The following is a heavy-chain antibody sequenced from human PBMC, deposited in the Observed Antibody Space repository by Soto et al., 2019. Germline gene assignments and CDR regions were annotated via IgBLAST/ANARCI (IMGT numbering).Heavy chain of an antibody. CDR2: IGTSGSYI. CDR3: ARGSAFIGLDY. D-gene: IGHD1-26*01. Sequence: PGGSLRLSCAVSGFMFSGYSTNWVRQAPGKGLEWVSSIGTSGSYIYDTDSVKGRFTISRDNTKDSLYLQMNSLRAEDTAIYYCARGSAFIGLDYWGQGT. V-gene: IGHV3-21*01. CDR1: GFMFSGYS. J-gene: IGHJ4*02.